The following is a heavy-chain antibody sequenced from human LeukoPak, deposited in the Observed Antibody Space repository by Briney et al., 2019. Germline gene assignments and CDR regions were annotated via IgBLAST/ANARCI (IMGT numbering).Heavy chain of an antibody. CDR3: ARDVPVYADYFDY. CDR1: GFTFSSYG. Sequence: GGSLRLSCAASGFTFSSYGMTWVRQAPGKGLEWVSYISSSSSTIYYADSVKGRFTISRDNAKNSLYLQLNSLRAEDTAVYYCARDVPVYADYFDYWGQGTLVTVSS. V-gene: IGHV3-48*01. D-gene: IGHD2-8*01. CDR2: ISSSSSTI. J-gene: IGHJ4*02.